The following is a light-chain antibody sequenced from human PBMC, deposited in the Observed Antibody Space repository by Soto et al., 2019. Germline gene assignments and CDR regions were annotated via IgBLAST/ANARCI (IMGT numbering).Light chain of an antibody. CDR1: QGVSKW. J-gene: IGKJ5*01. Sequence: DIQLTQSPSSLSASVGDRVTITCRASQGVSKWLAWYQQKPGKAPILLIHGASSLQSGVPSRFSGSGSGTDFTLTITSLQPEDIATYYCQQANSFPLNFAQGTRLDIK. V-gene: IGKV1-12*01. CDR2: GAS. CDR3: QQANSFPLN.